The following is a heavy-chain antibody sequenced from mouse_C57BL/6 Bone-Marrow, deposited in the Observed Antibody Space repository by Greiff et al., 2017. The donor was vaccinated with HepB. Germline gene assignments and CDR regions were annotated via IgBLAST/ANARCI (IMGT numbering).Heavy chain of an antibody. CDR3: AREGGDYDSYWYFDV. Sequence: VQLQQPGAELVKPGASVKLSCKASGYTFTSYWMQWVKQRPGQGLEWIGEIDSSDSYTNYNQKFKGKATLTVDTSSSTAYMQLSSLTSEDSAVYYCAREGGDYDSYWYFDVWGTGTTVTVSS. V-gene: IGHV1-50*01. CDR1: GYTFTSYW. D-gene: IGHD2-4*01. CDR2: IDSSDSYT. J-gene: IGHJ1*03.